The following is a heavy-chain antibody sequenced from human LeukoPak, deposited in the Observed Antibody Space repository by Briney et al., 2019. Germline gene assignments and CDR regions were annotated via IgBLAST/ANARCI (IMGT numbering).Heavy chain of an antibody. D-gene: IGHD3-22*01. CDR2: IIPIFGTA. CDR3: AREAAYYDSSGYYST. CDR1: GGTFSSYA. Sequence: ASVKVSCKASGGTFSSYAISWVRQAPGQGLEWMGGIIPIFGTANYAQKFQGRVTITTDESTSTAYMELSSLRSEDTAVYYCAREAAYYDSSGYYSTWGQGTLVTVSS. V-gene: IGHV1-69*05. J-gene: IGHJ4*02.